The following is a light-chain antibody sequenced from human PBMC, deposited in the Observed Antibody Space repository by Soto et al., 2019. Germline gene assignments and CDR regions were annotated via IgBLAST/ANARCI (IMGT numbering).Light chain of an antibody. V-gene: IGKV1-5*03. Sequence: STLSASVGDRVTITCRASQSISSWLAWYQQKPGKAPKLLIYKASSLESGVPSRFSGSGSGTEFTLTISSLQPDDFATYYCQQYKAFWTFGKGTKVDIK. CDR2: KAS. J-gene: IGKJ1*01. CDR1: QSISSW. CDR3: QQYKAFWT.